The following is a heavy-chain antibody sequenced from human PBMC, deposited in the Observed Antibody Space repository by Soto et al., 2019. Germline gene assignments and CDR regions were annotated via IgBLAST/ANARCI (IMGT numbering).Heavy chain of an antibody. D-gene: IGHD4-17*01. J-gene: IGHJ6*02. CDR2: IIPIFGTA. CDR3: ARVTYDYGDYDYYYYGMDV. CDR1: GGTFSSYA. Sequence: VKVSCKASGGTFSSYAISWVRQAPGQGLEWMGGIIPIFGTANYAQKFQGRVTITADESTSTAYMELSSLRSEDTAVYYCARVTYDYGDYDYYYYGMDVWGQGTTVTVSS. V-gene: IGHV1-69*13.